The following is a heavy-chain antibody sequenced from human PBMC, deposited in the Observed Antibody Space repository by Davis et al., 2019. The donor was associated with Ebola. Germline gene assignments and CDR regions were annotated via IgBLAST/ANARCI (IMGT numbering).Heavy chain of an antibody. D-gene: IGHD3-10*01. J-gene: IGHJ4*01. V-gene: IGHV3-30*18. CDR3: AKEEGRRGQWMPHFDH. CDR1: GFTFSRYG. Sequence: PGGSLRLSCEGSGFTFSRYGMHWVRQAPGKGLEWVAVVSDDGDTTYYADSVKGRFRISRDNFKNTLYLQMSSLTSDDTGEYYCAKEEGRRGQWMPHFDHWGQGTLVTVSS. CDR2: VSDDGDTT.